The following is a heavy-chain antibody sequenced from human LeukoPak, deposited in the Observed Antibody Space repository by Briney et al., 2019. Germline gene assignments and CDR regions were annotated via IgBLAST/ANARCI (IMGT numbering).Heavy chain of an antibody. D-gene: IGHD3-22*01. CDR3: AHSSPSYYYDSSGYEFDY. CDR2: IYWNDDK. Sequence: SGPTLVNPTQTLTLTCTFSGFSLSTSGVGVGWIRQPPGKALEWLALIYWNDDKRYSPSLKSRLTITKDTSKNQVVLTMTNMDPVDTATYYRAHSSPSYYYDSSGYEFDYWGQGTLVTVSS. CDR1: GFSLSTSGVG. J-gene: IGHJ4*02. V-gene: IGHV2-5*01.